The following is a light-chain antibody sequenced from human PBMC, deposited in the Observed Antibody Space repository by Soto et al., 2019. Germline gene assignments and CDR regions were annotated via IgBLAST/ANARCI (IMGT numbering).Light chain of an antibody. J-gene: IGKJ4*01. CDR3: QQRSNWPPLT. CDR2: DAS. V-gene: IGKV3-11*01. Sequence: EIVLTQSPATLSLPPGERATLSCRASQSVGSFLAWYQQKPGQAPRLLIYDASNRATGIPARFSGSGSGTDFTLTISSLEPEDFAVYYCQQRSNWPPLTFGGGTKVEIK. CDR1: QSVGSF.